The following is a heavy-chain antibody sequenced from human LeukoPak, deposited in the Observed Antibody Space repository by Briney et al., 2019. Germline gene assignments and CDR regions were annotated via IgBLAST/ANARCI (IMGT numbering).Heavy chain of an antibody. V-gene: IGHV1-18*01. Sequence: ASVKVSCQASGYTFTTHAISWVRQAPGQGLEWIGWIRGYNGNTNYGQKFQGRITITTDTSRSTTYMELGSLRSDDSAIYYCARMRDSNAGNYFDCWGQGSLVTVSS. D-gene: IGHD3-10*01. CDR2: IRGYNGNT. CDR3: ARMRDSNAGNYFDC. CDR1: GYTFTTHA. J-gene: IGHJ4*02.